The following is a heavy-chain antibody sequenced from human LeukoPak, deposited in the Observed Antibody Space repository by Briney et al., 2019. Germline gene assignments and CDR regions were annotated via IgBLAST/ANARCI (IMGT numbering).Heavy chain of an antibody. Sequence: QSGGSLRLSCAASGFTFSSSGMSWVRQAPGKGLEWVSVIYAGGTTYYADSVKGRFTISRDNSKNTVYLQINSLSAEDTPIYYCARETLAGFDYWGQGTLVTVSS. CDR2: IYAGGTT. V-gene: IGHV3-23*03. J-gene: IGHJ4*02. D-gene: IGHD6-19*01. CDR3: ARETLAGFDY. CDR1: GFTFSSSG.